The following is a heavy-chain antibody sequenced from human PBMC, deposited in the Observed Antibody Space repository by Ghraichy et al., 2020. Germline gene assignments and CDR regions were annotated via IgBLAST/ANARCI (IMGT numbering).Heavy chain of an antibody. Sequence: ASVKVSCKASGYTFTGKYLHWVRQAPGQGLEWMGSILPNSGDIKYAQKFQGRVTMTTDTSISTAYMELSSLRSDDTAVYYCAREVWAEGVCNGGACYYDYWGQGTLITVSS. J-gene: IGHJ4*02. CDR1: GYTFTGKY. V-gene: IGHV1-2*02. CDR2: ILPNSGDI. D-gene: IGHD2-8*02. CDR3: AREVWAEGVCNGGACYYDY.